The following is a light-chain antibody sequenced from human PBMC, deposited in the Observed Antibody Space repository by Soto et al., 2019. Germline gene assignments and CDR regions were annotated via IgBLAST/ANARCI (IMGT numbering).Light chain of an antibody. CDR2: DAS. V-gene: IGKV3-11*01. Sequence: EIVMPQSPATLSVSPGESATLSCRASQSVSGYLDWFHQKPGQAPRLVIYDASNRATGIPARFSGSGSGTDFTLTISSLEPEDFAVYYCQQRSNWPPRVTFGGGTKVDI. CDR1: QSVSGY. J-gene: IGKJ4*01. CDR3: QQRSNWPPRVT.